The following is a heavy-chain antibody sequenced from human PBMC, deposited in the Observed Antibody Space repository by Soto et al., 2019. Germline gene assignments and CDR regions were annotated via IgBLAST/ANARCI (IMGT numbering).Heavy chain of an antibody. CDR2: IYYSGST. V-gene: IGHV4-30-4*01. J-gene: IGHJ5*02. Sequence: SSETLSLTCTVSGGSISSGDYYWSWIRKPPGKDLERIGYIYYSGSTYYNPSLKSRVTISVDTSKNQFSLKLSSVTSSDMAVYYCAREFSPWGQGTLVTVFS. CDR3: AREFSP. CDR1: GGSISSGDYY.